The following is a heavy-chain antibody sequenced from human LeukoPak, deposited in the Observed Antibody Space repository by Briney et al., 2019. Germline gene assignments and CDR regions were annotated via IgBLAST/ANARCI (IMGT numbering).Heavy chain of an antibody. Sequence: ASVKVSCKASGYTYTSYDINWVRQATGQGLEWMGWMNPNSSNTGYAQKFQGRVTMTRNTSISTAYMELSSLRSEVTAVYYCARAKTYYYDSSGYPFDYWGQGTLVTVSS. CDR2: MNPNSSNT. V-gene: IGHV1-8*01. J-gene: IGHJ4*02. CDR3: ARAKTYYYDSSGYPFDY. CDR1: GYTYTSYD. D-gene: IGHD3-22*01.